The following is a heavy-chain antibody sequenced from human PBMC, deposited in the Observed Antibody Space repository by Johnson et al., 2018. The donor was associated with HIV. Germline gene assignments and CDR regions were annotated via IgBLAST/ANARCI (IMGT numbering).Heavy chain of an antibody. CDR1: GFTFSTYD. Sequence: VESGGGVVRPGRSLRLSCAASGFTFSTYDMYWVRQATGKGLEWVSTIGTAGDTYYAGSVKGRFTISRENANNSLYLQMNSLRAEDTAVYYCAREEGVGDDYGGKSAFDMWGQGTMVTVSS. V-gene: IGHV3-13*01. D-gene: IGHD4-23*01. CDR2: IGTAGDT. CDR3: AREEGVGDDYGGKSAFDM. J-gene: IGHJ3*02.